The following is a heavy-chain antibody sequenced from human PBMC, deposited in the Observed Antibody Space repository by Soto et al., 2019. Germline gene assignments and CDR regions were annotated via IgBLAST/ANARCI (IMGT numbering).Heavy chain of an antibody. J-gene: IGHJ4*02. V-gene: IGHV4-31*03. CDR2: IYYSGST. CDR1: GGSISSSDYY. CDR3: ARGPPLGY. Sequence: QVQLQESGPGLLEPSQTLSLTCIVSGGSISSSDYYWSRIRQHPGKGLEWIGYIYYSGSTYYTPSLKSRVTISVDTSKTQFSLKLSAVTAADTAVYYCARGPPLGYWGQGTLVTVSS.